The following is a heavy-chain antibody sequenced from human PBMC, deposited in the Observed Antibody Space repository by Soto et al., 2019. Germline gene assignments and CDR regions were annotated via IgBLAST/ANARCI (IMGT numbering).Heavy chain of an antibody. V-gene: IGHV6-1*01. J-gene: IGHJ6*02. CDR1: GDSVFSNSVA. CDR2: TYYRSKWYS. D-gene: IGHD6-13*01. CDR3: VRDPKSSSWPYFYYGLDV. Sequence: SQTLSLTCAISGDSVFSNSVAWNWIRQSPSRGLEWLGRTYYRSKWYSDYAVSVKSRITINPDTSKNQFSLPLNFVTPEDTAVYYCVRDPKSSSWPYFYYGLDVWGQGTTVTVSS.